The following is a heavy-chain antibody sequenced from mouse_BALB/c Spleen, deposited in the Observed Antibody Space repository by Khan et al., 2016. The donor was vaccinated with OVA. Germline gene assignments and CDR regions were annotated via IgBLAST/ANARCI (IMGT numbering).Heavy chain of an antibody. CDR3: ARIYRSDFDY. CDR1: GYSFTGYF. D-gene: IGHD1-1*01. CDR2: INPHIGET. V-gene: IGHV1-20*02. J-gene: IGHJ2*01. Sequence: EVKLLESGPELVKPGASVKISCKASGYSFTGYFMNWVMQSHGKSLEWIGRINPHIGETFYNQKFKDKATLTVDESSSTAHMELRSLASADSAVYYCARIYRSDFDYWGQGTTLTVSS.